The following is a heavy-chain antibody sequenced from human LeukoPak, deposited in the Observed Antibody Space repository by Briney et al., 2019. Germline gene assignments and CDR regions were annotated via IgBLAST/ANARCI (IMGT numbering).Heavy chain of an antibody. V-gene: IGHV3-23*01. Sequence: GGSLRLSCAASAFSFSTSAMHWVRQPPGQGLEWVSTISSNGGMTFYSHSVKGRFSISRDNSKSILYLQMSNLRGEDTAVYYCAGDSDVEPRNGFDIWGQGTMATVSS. D-gene: IGHD1-1*01. CDR3: AGDSDVEPRNGFDI. CDR1: AFSFSTSA. CDR2: ISSNGGMT. J-gene: IGHJ3*02.